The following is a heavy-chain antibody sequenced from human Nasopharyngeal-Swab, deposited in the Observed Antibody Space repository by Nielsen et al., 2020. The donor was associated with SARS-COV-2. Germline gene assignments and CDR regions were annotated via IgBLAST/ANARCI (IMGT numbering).Heavy chain of an antibody. CDR2: INHSGST. Sequence: SETLSLTCAVYGGSFSGYYWSWIRQPPGKGLEWIGEINHSGSTNYNPSLKSRDTISVDTSKNQFSLKLSSVTAADTAVYYCARGRLYYDFWSGYWFDPWGQGTLVTVSS. CDR1: GGSFSGYY. V-gene: IGHV4-34*01. J-gene: IGHJ5*02. CDR3: ARGRLYYDFWSGYWFDP. D-gene: IGHD3-3*01.